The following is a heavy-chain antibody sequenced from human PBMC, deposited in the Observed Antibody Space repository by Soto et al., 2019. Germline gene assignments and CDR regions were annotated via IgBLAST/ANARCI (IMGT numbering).Heavy chain of an antibody. V-gene: IGHV1-46*03. D-gene: IGHD3-3*01. J-gene: IGHJ4*02. CDR3: FRDVGD. CDR2: INPSGGRT. CDR1: GNIFTSQY. Sequence: QVQLVQSGAEVKKPGASVKVSCKVSGNIFTSQYMHWVRQAPGQGLEWMAMINPSGGRTSYAQMFQGRVTMTRDTSTSTVHVELSSLRSEDTAVYYCFRDVGDWGQGTLVTVSS.